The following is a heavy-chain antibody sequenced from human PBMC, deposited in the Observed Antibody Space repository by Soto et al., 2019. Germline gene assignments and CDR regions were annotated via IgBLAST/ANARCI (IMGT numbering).Heavy chain of an antibody. CDR2: INPSGGST. CDR3: AREAAMVPFDY. Sequence: QVQLVRSGAEVKKPGASVKVSCKASGYTFTSYYMHWVRQAPGQGLGWMGIINPSGGSTSYAQKFQGXXTXTXXTSTRTVYMELSSLRSEDTAVYYCAREAAMVPFDYWGQGTLVTVSS. J-gene: IGHJ4*02. V-gene: IGHV1-46*03. D-gene: IGHD5-18*01. CDR1: GYTFTSYY.